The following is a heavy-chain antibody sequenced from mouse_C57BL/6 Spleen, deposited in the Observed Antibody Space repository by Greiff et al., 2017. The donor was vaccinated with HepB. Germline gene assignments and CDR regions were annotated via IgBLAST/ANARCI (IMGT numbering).Heavy chain of an antibody. Sequence: VQLQESGPGLVQPSQSLSITCTVSGFSLTSYGVHWVRQSPGKGLEWLGVIWSGGSTDYNAAFISRLSISKDNSKSQVFFKMNSLQADDTAIYYCARNWDYGSPWFAYWGQGTLVTVSA. CDR3: ARNWDYGSPWFAY. CDR2: IWSGGST. CDR1: GFSLTSYG. D-gene: IGHD1-1*01. J-gene: IGHJ3*01. V-gene: IGHV2-2*01.